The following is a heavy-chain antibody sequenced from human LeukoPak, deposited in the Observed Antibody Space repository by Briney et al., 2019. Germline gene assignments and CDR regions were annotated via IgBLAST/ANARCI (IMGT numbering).Heavy chain of an antibody. V-gene: IGHV3-30*02. D-gene: IGHD6-19*01. Sequence: GGSLRLSCAASGFTFSSYGMHWVRRAPGKGLEWVAFIRYDGSNKYYADSVKGRFTISRDNSKNTLYLQMNSLRAEDTAVYYCAKDRSGWYLNYFDYWGQGTLVTVSS. CDR3: AKDRSGWYLNYFDY. CDR2: IRYDGSNK. CDR1: GFTFSSYG. J-gene: IGHJ4*02.